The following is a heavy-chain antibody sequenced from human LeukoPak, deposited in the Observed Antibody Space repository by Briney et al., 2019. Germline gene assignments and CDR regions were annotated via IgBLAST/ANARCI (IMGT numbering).Heavy chain of an antibody. CDR1: GFTFNTYW. CDR2: IKQDGSEK. CDR3: ARWGRGTGFDY. Sequence: GSLRLSCAVSGFTFNTYWMSWVRQAPGKGLECVAGIKQDGSEKYYVDSVEGRFTISRDNANNALYLQMNSLRAEDTAIYYCARWGRGTGFDYWGQGTLATVSS. D-gene: IGHD7-27*01. V-gene: IGHV3-7*01. J-gene: IGHJ4*02.